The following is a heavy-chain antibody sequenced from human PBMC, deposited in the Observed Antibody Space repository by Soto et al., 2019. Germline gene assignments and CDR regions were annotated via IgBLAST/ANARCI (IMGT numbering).Heavy chain of an antibody. CDR1: GGTFSSYT. J-gene: IGHJ4*02. CDR3: AREAVAAAAERLFDY. V-gene: IGHV1-69*08. D-gene: IGHD6-13*01. Sequence: QVQLVQSGAEVKKPGSSVKVSCKASGGTFSSYTISWVRQAPGQGLEWMGRIIPILGIANYAQKFQGRVTITADKSTSTAYMELSSLRSEDTVVYYCAREAVAAAAERLFDYWGQGTLVTVSS. CDR2: IIPILGIA.